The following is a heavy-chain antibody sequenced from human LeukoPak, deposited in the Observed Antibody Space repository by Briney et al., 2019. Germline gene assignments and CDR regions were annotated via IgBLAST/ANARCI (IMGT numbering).Heavy chain of an antibody. D-gene: IGHD6-6*01. CDR1: GGSISSSSYY. J-gene: IGHJ5*02. CDR2: IYYSGST. Sequence: SETLSLTCTVSGGSISSSSYYWGWIRQPPGKGLEWIGSIYYSGSTYYNPSLKSRVTISVDTSKNQSSLKLSSVTAADTAVYYCARDLSPYSSSPVGWFDPWGQGTLVTVSS. CDR3: ARDLSPYSSSPVGWFDP. V-gene: IGHV4-39*07.